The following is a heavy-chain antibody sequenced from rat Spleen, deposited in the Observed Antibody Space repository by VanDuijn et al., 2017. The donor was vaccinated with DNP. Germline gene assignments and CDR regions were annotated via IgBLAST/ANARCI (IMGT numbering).Heavy chain of an antibody. CDR1: GFTFSNYD. J-gene: IGHJ2*01. CDR3: AQWDH. Sequence: EVQLVESGGGLVQPGRSLKLSCAASGFTFSNYDMAWVRQAPTKGLEWVASISTSGGSTYYRDSVKGRFTVSRDNAKSTLYLQMDSLRSEDTATYYCAQWDHWGQAVIVTVPS. V-gene: IGHV5-25*01. CDR2: ISTSGGST. D-gene: IGHD1-1*01.